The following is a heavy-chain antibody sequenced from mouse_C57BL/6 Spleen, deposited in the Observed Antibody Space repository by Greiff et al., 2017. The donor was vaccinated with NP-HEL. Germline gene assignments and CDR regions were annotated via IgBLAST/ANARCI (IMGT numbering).Heavy chain of an antibody. Sequence: EVMLVESGGGLVKPGGSLKLSCAASGFTFSSYAMSWVRQTPEKRLEWVATISDGGSYTYYPDNVKGRFTISRDNAKNNLYLQMSHLKSEDTAMYYCARDEDYGRAMDYWGQGTSVTVSS. CDR3: ARDEDYGRAMDY. J-gene: IGHJ4*01. D-gene: IGHD1-1*01. V-gene: IGHV5-4*01. CDR2: ISDGGSYT. CDR1: GFTFSSYA.